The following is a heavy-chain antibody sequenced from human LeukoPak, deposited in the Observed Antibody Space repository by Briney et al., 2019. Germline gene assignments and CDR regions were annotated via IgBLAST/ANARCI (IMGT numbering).Heavy chain of an antibody. CDR3: SREEYSYGSASDY. J-gene: IGHJ4*02. Sequence: PGGSLRLSCAASGFTFSSYSMNWVRQAPGKGLEWVSYISSSSSTIYYADSVKGRFTISRDNAKNSLYLQMNSLRAEDTAVYYCSREEYSYGSASDYWGQGTLVTVSS. D-gene: IGHD5-18*01. CDR2: ISSSSSTI. CDR1: GFTFSSYS. V-gene: IGHV3-48*01.